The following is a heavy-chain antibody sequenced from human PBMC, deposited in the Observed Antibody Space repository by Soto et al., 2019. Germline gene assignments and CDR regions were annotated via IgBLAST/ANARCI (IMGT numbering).Heavy chain of an antibody. Sequence: QVQLVQSGAEVKKPGSSVKVSCKASGGTFSSYAISWVRQAPGQGLEWMGGIIPIFGTANYAQKFQGRVTITADESKRTAYMELSSLRSEDTAVYYCAREGGRGHDTTTDGDAFDIWGQGTMVTVSS. D-gene: IGHD1-1*01. CDR3: AREGGRGHDTTTDGDAFDI. CDR2: IIPIFGTA. CDR1: GGTFSSYA. J-gene: IGHJ3*02. V-gene: IGHV1-69*12.